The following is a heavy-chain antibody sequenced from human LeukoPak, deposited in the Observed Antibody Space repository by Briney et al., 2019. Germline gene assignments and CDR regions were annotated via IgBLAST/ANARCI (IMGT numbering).Heavy chain of an antibody. D-gene: IGHD2-15*01. J-gene: IGHJ5*02. CDR2: MNPKSGNR. CDR3: ARDQDIVVVVAALRQREMGGFDP. CDR1: GYTFNNDD. Sequence: SVKVSCKASGYTFNNDDINWVRQGTGQGPELMGWMNPKSGNRGYAHKFQGRVTMTRNTSINTAYTELSSPRSDDTAVYYCARDQDIVVVVAALRQREMGGFDPWGQGTLVTVSS. V-gene: IGHV1-8*01.